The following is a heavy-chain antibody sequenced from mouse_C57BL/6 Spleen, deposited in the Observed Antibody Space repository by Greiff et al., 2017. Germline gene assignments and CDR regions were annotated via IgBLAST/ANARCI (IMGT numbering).Heavy chain of an antibody. CDR1: GYSITSGYY. Sequence: ESGPGLVKPSQSLSLTCSVTGYSITSGYYWNWIRQFPGNKLEWMGYISYDGSNNYNPSLKNRISITRDTSNNQFFLKLNSVTTEDTATYYCARARWLLPFYYWGQGTTLTVSS. V-gene: IGHV3-6*01. D-gene: IGHD2-3*01. CDR2: ISYDGSN. CDR3: ARARWLLPFYY. J-gene: IGHJ2*01.